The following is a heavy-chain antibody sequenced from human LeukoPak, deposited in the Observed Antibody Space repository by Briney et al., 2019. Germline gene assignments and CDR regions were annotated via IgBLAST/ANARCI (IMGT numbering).Heavy chain of an antibody. V-gene: IGHV3-53*01. Sequence: GGSPRLSCAASGFTVSSNYMSWVRQAPGKGLEWVSVIYSGSSTYYADSVKGRFTISRDNSKNTVYLQINSLRAEDTAVYYCAKVDYNSGSFFDYWGQGTLVTVSS. CDR1: GFTVSSNY. CDR2: IYSGSST. J-gene: IGHJ4*02. CDR3: AKVDYNSGSFFDY. D-gene: IGHD3-10*01.